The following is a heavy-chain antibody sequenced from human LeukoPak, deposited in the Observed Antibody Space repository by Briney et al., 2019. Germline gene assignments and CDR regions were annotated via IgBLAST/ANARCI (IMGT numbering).Heavy chain of an antibody. CDR3: ARGLETITIFGAFDY. CDR2: ISYDGSNK. CDR1: GFTFSSYA. V-gene: IGHV3-30-3*01. Sequence: GRSRRLSCAASGFTFSSYAMHWVRQAPGKGLEWVAVISYDGSNKYYADSVKGRFTISRDNSKNTLYLQMNSLRAEDTAVYYCARGLETITIFGAFDYWGQGTLVTVSS. D-gene: IGHD3-3*01. J-gene: IGHJ4*02.